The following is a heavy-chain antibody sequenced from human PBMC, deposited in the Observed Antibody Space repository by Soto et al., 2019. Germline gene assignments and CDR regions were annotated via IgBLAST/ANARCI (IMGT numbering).Heavy chain of an antibody. CDR2: ISGSGDST. V-gene: IGHV3-23*01. D-gene: IGHD5-18*01. J-gene: IGHJ5*02. CDR3: PIGHSYAPFDP. CDR1: GFTFSSCS. Sequence: GGSLRLSCAASGFTFSSCSISWVRQAPWKGLEWVSGISGSGDSTYYADSVKGRFTISRDNSKNTLYLQMNSLRAEDTAVYYCPIGHSYAPFDPWGQGTLVTVYS.